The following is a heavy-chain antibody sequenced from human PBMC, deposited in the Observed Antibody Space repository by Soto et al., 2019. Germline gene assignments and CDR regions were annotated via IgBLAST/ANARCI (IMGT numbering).Heavy chain of an antibody. CDR2: INPNSGGT. CDR3: ARGYCSGGSCYHAFDI. D-gene: IGHD2-15*01. CDR1: GYTFTGYY. V-gene: IGHV1-2*02. Sequence: ASVKVSCKASGYTFTGYYMHWVRQAPGQGLEWMGWINPNSGGTNYAQKFQGRVTMTRDTSISTAYMELSRLRSDDTAVYYCARGYCSGGSCYHAFDIWGQGTTVTVSS. J-gene: IGHJ3*02.